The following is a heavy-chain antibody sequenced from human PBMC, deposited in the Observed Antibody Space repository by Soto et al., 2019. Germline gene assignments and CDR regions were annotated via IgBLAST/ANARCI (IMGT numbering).Heavy chain of an antibody. CDR1: GGSFSGYY. D-gene: IGHD6-6*01. J-gene: IGHJ4*02. Sequence: LSLTCAVYGGSFSGYYWSWIRQPPGKGLEWIGEINHSGSTNYNPSLKSRVTISVDTSKNQFSLKLSSVTAADTAVYYCARRSIVARQCLDYWGQGTLVTVSS. CDR3: ARRSIVARQCLDY. CDR2: INHSGST. V-gene: IGHV4-34*01.